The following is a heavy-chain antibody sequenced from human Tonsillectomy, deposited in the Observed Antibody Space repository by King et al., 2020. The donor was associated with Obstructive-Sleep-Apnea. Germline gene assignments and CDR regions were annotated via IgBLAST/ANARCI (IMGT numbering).Heavy chain of an antibody. V-gene: IGHV4-59*08. CDR2: IYYSGST. D-gene: IGHD6-19*01. Sequence: VPLQESGPGLVKPSETLSLTCTVSGGSISSYYWSWLRQPPGKGLEWIGYIYYSGSTNYNPSLKSRVTISVDTSKNQFSLKLSSVTAADTAVYYCARSGSGWYYYWGQGTLVTVSS. CDR3: ARSGSGWYYY. CDR1: GGSISSYY. J-gene: IGHJ4*02.